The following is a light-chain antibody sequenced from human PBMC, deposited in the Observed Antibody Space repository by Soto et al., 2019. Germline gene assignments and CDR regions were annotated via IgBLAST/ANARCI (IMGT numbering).Light chain of an antibody. CDR2: GAS. Sequence: EVVLTQSPGTLSLSPGERATLSCRASQSVSSSYLAWYQQRPGQAPRLLIYGASSRAPGIPDRFSGSGSGTDFTLTISRLEPEDFAVYYCQQYGSSPPTFGQGTKVDI. CDR3: QQYGSSPPT. J-gene: IGKJ1*01. CDR1: QSVSSSY. V-gene: IGKV3-20*01.